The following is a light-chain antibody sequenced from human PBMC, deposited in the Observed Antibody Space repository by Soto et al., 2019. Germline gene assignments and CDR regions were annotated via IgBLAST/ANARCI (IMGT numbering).Light chain of an antibody. CDR3: QQYNNWPRT. CDR2: DAS. Sequence: IVLTQSPATLSLSPGERAALSCRASQSVSRYLAWYQQKPGQAPRLLIFDASNRAAGIPVRFSGSGSGTEFTLTISSLQSEDFAVYYCQQYNNWPRTFGQGTKVDI. CDR1: QSVSRY. V-gene: IGKV3-11*01. J-gene: IGKJ1*01.